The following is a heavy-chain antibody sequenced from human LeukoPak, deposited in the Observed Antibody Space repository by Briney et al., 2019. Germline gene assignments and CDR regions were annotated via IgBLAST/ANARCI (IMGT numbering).Heavy chain of an antibody. CDR1: GYTFTSYD. V-gene: IGHV1-8*01. J-gene: IGHJ6*03. CDR2: MNPNSGNT. Sequence: ASVKVSCKASGYTFTSYDINWVRQATGQGLEWMGRMNPNSGNTGYAQKFQGRVTMTRNTSISTAYMELSSLRSEDTAVYYCARASSSSEYYYYYYYMDVWGKGTTVTVSS. CDR3: ARASSSSEYYYYYYYMDV. D-gene: IGHD6-6*01.